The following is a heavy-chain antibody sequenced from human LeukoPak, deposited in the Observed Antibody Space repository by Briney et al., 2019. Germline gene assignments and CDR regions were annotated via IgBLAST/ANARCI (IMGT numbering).Heavy chain of an antibody. Sequence: PSETLSLTCAVYGGSFSGYYWSWIRQPPGKGLEWIGEINHSGSTNYNPSLKSRVTISVDTSKNQFSLKLSSVTAADTAVYYCARSPSGSGWYGGQRFDYWGQGTLVTVSS. CDR3: ARSPSGSGWYGGQRFDY. D-gene: IGHD6-19*01. CDR1: GGSFSGYY. J-gene: IGHJ4*02. CDR2: INHSGST. V-gene: IGHV4-34*01.